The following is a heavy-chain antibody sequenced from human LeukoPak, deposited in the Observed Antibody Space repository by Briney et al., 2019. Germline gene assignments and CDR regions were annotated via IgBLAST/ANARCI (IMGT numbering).Heavy chain of an antibody. CDR1: GDSISSYY. D-gene: IGHD4-11*01. J-gene: IGHJ5*02. CDR3: ATETDYSHPNWFEP. Sequence: SETLSLTCTVSGDSISSYYWSWIRQPPGKGLEWIGYIYYTGNTKYNPSLESRVTISVDKSKNHFSLKLNSVTAADTALYYCATETDYSHPNWFEPWGQGTLVTVSS. V-gene: IGHV4-59*12. CDR2: IYYTGNT.